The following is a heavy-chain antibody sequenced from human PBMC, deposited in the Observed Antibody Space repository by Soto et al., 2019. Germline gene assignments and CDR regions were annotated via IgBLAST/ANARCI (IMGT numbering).Heavy chain of an antibody. V-gene: IGHV3-74*01. D-gene: IGHD2-2*01. CDR2: INSDASHT. J-gene: IGHJ5*02. CDR3: VSAGHCITTRCYGNWFEP. Sequence: EVQLVESGGGLVQPGGSLRLSCAASGFTFSTYWMHWIRQVPGKGLEWVSRINSDASHTYYADSVKGRFTISRDNAKNTLHLKMTSQRVEDTAVYYCVSAGHCITTRCYGNWFEPWGQGTLVTVSS. CDR1: GFTFSTYW.